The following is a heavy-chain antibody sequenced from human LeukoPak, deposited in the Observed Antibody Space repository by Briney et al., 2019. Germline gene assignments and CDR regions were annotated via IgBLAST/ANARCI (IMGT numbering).Heavy chain of an antibody. Sequence: SETLSLTCTVSGGSISSYYWSWIRQPAGKGLEWIGRIYTSGSTNYNPSLKSRVTISVDTSKNQFSLKLSSVTAADTAVYCCARSYYGSGSYYFNWGQGTLVTVSS. CDR2: IYTSGST. J-gene: IGHJ4*02. D-gene: IGHD3-10*01. CDR3: ARSYYGSGSYYFN. V-gene: IGHV4-4*07. CDR1: GGSISSYY.